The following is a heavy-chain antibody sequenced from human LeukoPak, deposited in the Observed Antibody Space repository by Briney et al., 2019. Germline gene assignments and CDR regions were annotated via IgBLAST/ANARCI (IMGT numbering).Heavy chain of an antibody. V-gene: IGHV3-9*01. Sequence: AGGSLRLSCAASGFTFDDYGMHWVRQAPGKGLEWVAGISWNSDIIGYADSVKGRFTISRDNGKNSLNLQMNSLGVEDTALYYCANSRGYYSYFDYWGQGTLVTVSS. CDR2: ISWNSDII. J-gene: IGHJ4*02. CDR3: ANSRGYYSYFDY. D-gene: IGHD3-22*01. CDR1: GFTFDDYG.